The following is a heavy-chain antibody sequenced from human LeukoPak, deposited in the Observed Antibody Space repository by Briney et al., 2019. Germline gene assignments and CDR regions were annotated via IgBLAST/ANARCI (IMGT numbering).Heavy chain of an antibody. CDR3: ARGYGGNSLTVGFDP. CDR1: GYTFTSYA. V-gene: IGHV1-3*01. Sequence: ASVKVSCKASGYTFTSYAMHWVRQAPGQRLEWMGWINAGNGNTKYSQKFQGRVTITRDTSASTAYMELSSLRSEDTAVYYCARGYGGNSLTVGFDPWGQGTLFTVSS. CDR2: INAGNGNT. J-gene: IGHJ5*02. D-gene: IGHD4-23*01.